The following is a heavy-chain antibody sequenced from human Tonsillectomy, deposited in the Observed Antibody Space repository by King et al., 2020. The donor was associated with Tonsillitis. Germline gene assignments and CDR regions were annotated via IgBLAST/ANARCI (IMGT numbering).Heavy chain of an antibody. CDR1: GGSISSSTYY. Sequence: MQLQESGPGLVKPSETLSLTCTVSGGSISSSTYYWGWIRQPPGKGLEWIGSIYYSGSTYYNPSLKSRVTISVDTSKNQVSLNLSSVTAADTAVYYCRGTMTNFDYWGQGTPVTVSS. CDR2: IYYSGST. J-gene: IGHJ4*02. CDR3: RGTMTNFDY. V-gene: IGHV4-39*01. D-gene: IGHD4-17*01.